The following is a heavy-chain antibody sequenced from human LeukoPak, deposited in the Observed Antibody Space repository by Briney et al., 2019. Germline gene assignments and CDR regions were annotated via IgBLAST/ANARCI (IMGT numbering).Heavy chain of an antibody. V-gene: IGHV3-30*18. CDR3: AKDDSSGYNFDAFDI. CDR1: GFTFGSYG. Sequence: GGSLRLSCAATGFTFGSYGMHGVRQAPGKRLEWVAVISYDGSNKYYADSVKGRFTISRDNSKHTLYLQMNSLRAEDTAVYYCAKDDSSGYNFDAFDIWGQGTMVTVSS. D-gene: IGHD3-22*01. CDR2: ISYDGSNK. J-gene: IGHJ3*02.